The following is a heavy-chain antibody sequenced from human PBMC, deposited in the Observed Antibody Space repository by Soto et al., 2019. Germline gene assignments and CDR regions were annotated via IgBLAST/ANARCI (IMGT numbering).Heavy chain of an antibody. CDR2: ISGSGGST. D-gene: IGHD3-9*01. V-gene: IGHV3-23*01. Sequence: GGSLRLSCAASGFTFSGYAMSWVRQAPGKGLEWVSAISGSGGSTYYADSVKGRFTISRDNSKNTLYLQMNSLRAEDTAVYYCAPSLHVLRYFDWLSSAFDIWGQGTMVTVSS. J-gene: IGHJ3*02. CDR1: GFTFSGYA. CDR3: APSLHVLRYFDWLSSAFDI.